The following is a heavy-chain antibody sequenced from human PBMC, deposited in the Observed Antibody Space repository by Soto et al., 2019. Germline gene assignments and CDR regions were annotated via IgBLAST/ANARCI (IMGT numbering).Heavy chain of an antibody. CDR1: GFTVSSNY. CDR2: IYSGGST. J-gene: IGHJ4*02. V-gene: IGHV3-66*01. CDR3: ARDQVGYYFDY. Sequence: GGSLRLSCAASGFTVSSNYMSWVRQAPGKGLEWVSVIYSGGSTYYVDSLKGRFTIYSDNSKNTLYLRMNGLRAEDTAVEYCARDQVGYYFDYWGQGTLVTVSS. D-gene: IGHD3-10*01.